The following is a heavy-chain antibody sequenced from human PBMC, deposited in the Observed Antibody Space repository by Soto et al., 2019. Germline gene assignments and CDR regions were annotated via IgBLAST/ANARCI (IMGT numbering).Heavy chain of an antibody. Sequence: GGSLRLSCAASGFTFSSYTMNWVRQAPGQGLEWVSSISSGSSYIYYADSVKGRFTISRDNAKNSLYLEMNSLRAEDTAVYYCARESEDLTSNFDYWGQGTLVTVYS. CDR3: ARESEDLTSNFDY. J-gene: IGHJ4*02. CDR1: GFTFSSYT. V-gene: IGHV3-21*06. CDR2: ISSGSSYI.